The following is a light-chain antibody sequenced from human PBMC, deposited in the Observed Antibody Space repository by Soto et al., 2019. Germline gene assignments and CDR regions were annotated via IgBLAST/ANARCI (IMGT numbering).Light chain of an antibody. J-gene: IGLJ3*02. CDR1: NIGSKS. CDR3: HLWDSSSDHWV. V-gene: IGLV3-21*02. CDR2: ADS. Sequence: SYELTQPPSVSVAPGQTAKITCGGDNIGSKSLHWYQQKPGQAPVLVVYADSDRPSGIPERFSGSNSGNTATLTISRVEAGDEAGYYCHLWDSSSDHWVFGGGTKVTVL.